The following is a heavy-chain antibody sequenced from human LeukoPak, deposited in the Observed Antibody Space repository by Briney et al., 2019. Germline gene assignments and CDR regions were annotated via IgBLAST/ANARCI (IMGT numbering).Heavy chain of an antibody. J-gene: IGHJ4*02. D-gene: IGHD5-12*01. CDR1: GGSFSGYY. CDR3: ARGLGYSGYEGAYYFDY. Sequence: SETLSLTCAVYGGSFSGYYWSWIRQPPGKGLEWIGEINHSGSTNYNPSLKSRVTISVDTSKNRFSLKLSSVTAADTAVYYCARGLGYSGYEGAYYFDYWGQGTLVTVSS. CDR2: INHSGST. V-gene: IGHV4-34*01.